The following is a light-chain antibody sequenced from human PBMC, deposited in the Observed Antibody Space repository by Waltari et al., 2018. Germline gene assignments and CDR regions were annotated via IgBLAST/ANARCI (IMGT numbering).Light chain of an antibody. V-gene: IGKV3-15*01. J-gene: IGKJ2*01. CDR2: AAS. Sequence: EILITQSPPTLYVSPGERATLSRRASQRISRNLAWYQQKPGQAPRLLIYAASTRATGIPARFSGSGSGTEFTLTISSLQSEDFAVYYCQQYNNWRTFGQGTKLEIK. CDR3: QQYNNWRT. CDR1: QRISRN.